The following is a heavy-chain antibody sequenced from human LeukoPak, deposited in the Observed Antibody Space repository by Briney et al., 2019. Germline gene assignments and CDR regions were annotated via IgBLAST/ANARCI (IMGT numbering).Heavy chain of an antibody. V-gene: IGHV1-18*01. CDR2: ISAYNGNT. CDR3: ARDLLVVVPAAISGSNI. D-gene: IGHD2-2*01. Sequence: ASVKVSCKASGYTFTSYGISWVRQAPGQGLEWMGWISAYNGNTNYAQKLQGRVTMTTDTSTSTAYMELRSLRSDDTAVYYCARDLLVVVPAAISGSNIWGQGTMVTVPS. J-gene: IGHJ3*02. CDR1: GYTFTSYG.